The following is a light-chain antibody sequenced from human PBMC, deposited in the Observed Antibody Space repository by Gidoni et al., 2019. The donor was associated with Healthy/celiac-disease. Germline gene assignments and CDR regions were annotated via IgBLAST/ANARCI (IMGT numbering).Light chain of an antibody. Sequence: SYELTQQASVSVSPGQTASITCSGDKWGDKSACCYQQKPGQSPVLVIYQDSKRPSGIHERFSGSNSGNTATLTISGTQAMDEADYYCQAWDSSTGVFGGGTKLTVL. CDR1: KWGDKS. J-gene: IGLJ2*01. CDR3: QAWDSSTGV. V-gene: IGLV3-1*01. CDR2: QDS.